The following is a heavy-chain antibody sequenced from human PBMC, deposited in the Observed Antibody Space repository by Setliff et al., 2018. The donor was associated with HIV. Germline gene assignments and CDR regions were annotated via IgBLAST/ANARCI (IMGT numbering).Heavy chain of an antibody. CDR2: IYYSGST. CDR1: GGSISSGGYY. Sequence: ETLSLTCTVSGGSISSGGYYWGWIRQPPGKGLEWIGSIYYSGSTYYNPSLKSRVTISVDTSKSQFSLRLTSVTAADTALYYCARHEGVLQEDGGFDSWGQGTPVTVSS. D-gene: IGHD2-2*01. J-gene: IGHJ4*02. V-gene: IGHV4-39*01. CDR3: ARHEGVLQEDGGFDS.